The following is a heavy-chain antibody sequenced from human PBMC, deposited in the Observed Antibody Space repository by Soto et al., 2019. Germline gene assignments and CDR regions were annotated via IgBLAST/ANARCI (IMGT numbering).Heavy chain of an antibody. CDR3: ARGLRSRIVVVPAAMFRFDP. V-gene: IGHV4-31*03. J-gene: IGHJ5*02. D-gene: IGHD2-2*01. CDR2: IYYSGST. Sequence: SETLSLTCTVSGGSISSGGYYWSWIRQHPGKGLEWIGYIYYSGSTYYNPSLKSRVTISVDTSKNQFSLKLSSVTAADTAVYYCARGLRSRIVVVPAAMFRFDPWGQGTLVTVS. CDR1: GGSISSGGYY.